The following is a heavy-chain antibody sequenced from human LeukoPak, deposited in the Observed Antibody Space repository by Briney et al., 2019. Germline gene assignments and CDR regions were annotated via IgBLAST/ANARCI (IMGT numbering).Heavy chain of an antibody. CDR3: ARGRGRGYSYGY. V-gene: IGHV4-34*01. CDR2: INHSGST. CDR1: GFTFSSYA. D-gene: IGHD5-18*01. J-gene: IGHJ4*02. Sequence: GSLRLSCAASGFTFSSYAMSWIRQPPGKGLEWIGEINHSGSTNYNPSLKSRVTISIDTSKNQFSLKVNSVTAADTAVYYCARGRGRGYSYGYWGQGTLVTVSS.